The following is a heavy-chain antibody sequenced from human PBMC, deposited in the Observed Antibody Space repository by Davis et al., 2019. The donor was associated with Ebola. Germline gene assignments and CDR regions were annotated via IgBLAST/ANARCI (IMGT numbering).Heavy chain of an antibody. V-gene: IGHV3-53*01. CDR1: GFTVSSNF. Sequence: GESLKISCAASGFTVSSNFMSWVRQAPGKGLEWVSVIYSGGSTYYADSVKGRFTISRDNSKNTLYLQMNSLRAEDTAVYYCARTMTTVTTGWFDPWGQGTLVTVSS. CDR3: ARTMTTVTTGWFDP. D-gene: IGHD4-17*01. CDR2: IYSGGST. J-gene: IGHJ5*02.